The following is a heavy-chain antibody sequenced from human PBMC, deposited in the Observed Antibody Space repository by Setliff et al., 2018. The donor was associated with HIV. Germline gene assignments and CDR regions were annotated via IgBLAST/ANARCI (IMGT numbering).Heavy chain of an antibody. Sequence: PSETLSLTCTVSGGSISSHYWSWIRQPPGKGLEWIGSIYYSGSTNYNPSLKSRVTISVDTSKNQFSLKLSCVTAADTAVYYCASMERGSGFSNRHYFDYWGQGTLVTVS. CDR1: GGSISSHY. CDR2: IYYSGST. D-gene: IGHD6-19*01. CDR3: ASMERGSGFSNRHYFDY. V-gene: IGHV4-59*11. J-gene: IGHJ4*02.